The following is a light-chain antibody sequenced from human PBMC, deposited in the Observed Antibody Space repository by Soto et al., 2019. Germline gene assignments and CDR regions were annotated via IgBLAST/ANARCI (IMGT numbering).Light chain of an antibody. CDR1: SSDIGGHHF. CDR2: EVT. Sequence: QSVLTQPASVSGSPGQSITISCTGTSSDIGGHHFVSWYQQQSGKAPKLVIYEVTDRPSGVSDRFSGSKSGNTASLTISGLHSEDEADYYCISYTGKSASYVFGTGTKVTVL. CDR3: ISYTGKSASYV. J-gene: IGLJ1*01. V-gene: IGLV2-14*01.